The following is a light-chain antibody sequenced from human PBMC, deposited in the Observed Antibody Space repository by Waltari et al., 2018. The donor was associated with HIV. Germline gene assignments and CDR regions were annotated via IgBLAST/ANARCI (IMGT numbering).Light chain of an antibody. Sequence: QAGLTQPPSVSKDLRQTATLTCTGNINNVGDQGAAWLQQHQGHPPKLLSSRNNNRPAGISGRFSASRSGNTASLTITGRQPEDEADYDCSAWDSSLSAGVFGGGTKLTVL. CDR1: INNVGDQG. J-gene: IGLJ3*02. V-gene: IGLV10-54*01. CDR2: RNN. CDR3: SAWDSSLSAGV.